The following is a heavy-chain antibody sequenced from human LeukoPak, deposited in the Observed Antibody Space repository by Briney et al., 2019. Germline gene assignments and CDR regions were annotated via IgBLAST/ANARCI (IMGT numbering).Heavy chain of an antibody. Sequence: GGSLRLSCAASGFTFSSYALHWVRQAPGKGLEYVSAISSNGGSTYYANSVKGRFTISRDNSKNTLYLQMGSLRAEDMAVYYCARGGTMIDYSGMDVWGQGTTVTVSS. D-gene: IGHD3-22*01. V-gene: IGHV3-64*01. CDR3: ARGGTMIDYSGMDV. CDR2: ISSNGGST. CDR1: GFTFSSYA. J-gene: IGHJ6*02.